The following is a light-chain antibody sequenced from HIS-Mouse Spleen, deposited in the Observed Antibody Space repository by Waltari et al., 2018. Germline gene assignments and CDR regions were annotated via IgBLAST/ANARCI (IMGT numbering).Light chain of an antibody. CDR1: QSVSSSY. CDR3: QQYGSSST. Sequence: ELVLTQSPATLSLSPGERATLSCRASQSVSSSYLAWYKQKPGQAPRPLIYGASSRATGIPDRFSGSGSETDFTLTISRLEPEDFAVYYCQQYGSSSTFGQGTRLEIK. J-gene: IGKJ5*01. V-gene: IGKV3-20*01. CDR2: GAS.